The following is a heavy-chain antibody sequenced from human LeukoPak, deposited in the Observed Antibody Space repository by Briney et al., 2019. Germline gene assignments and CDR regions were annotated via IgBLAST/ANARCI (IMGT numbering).Heavy chain of an antibody. CDR3: ARMEGVLRYFDWLFNWFDP. CDR2: IYYSGST. D-gene: IGHD3-9*01. Sequence: SETLSLTCTVSGGSISSYYWSWIRQPPGKGLEWIVYIYYSGSTNYNPSLKSRVTISVDTSKNQFSLKLSSVTAADTAVYYCARMEGVLRYFDWLFNWFDPWGQGTLVTVSS. CDR1: GGSISSYY. J-gene: IGHJ5*02. V-gene: IGHV4-59*01.